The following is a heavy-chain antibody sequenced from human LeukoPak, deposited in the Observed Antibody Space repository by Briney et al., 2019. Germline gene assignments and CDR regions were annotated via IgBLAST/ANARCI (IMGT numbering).Heavy chain of an antibody. J-gene: IGHJ3*02. V-gene: IGHV3-23*01. CDR1: GFTFSSYA. D-gene: IGHD3-22*01. CDR2: ISGSGGST. CDR3: ARPIYDSSGGNAFDI. Sequence: GGSLRLSCAASGFTFSSYAMSWVRQAPGKGLEWVSAISGSGGSTYYADSVKGRFTISRDNSKNTLYLQMNSLRAEDTAVYYCARPIYDSSGGNAFDIWGQGTMVTVSS.